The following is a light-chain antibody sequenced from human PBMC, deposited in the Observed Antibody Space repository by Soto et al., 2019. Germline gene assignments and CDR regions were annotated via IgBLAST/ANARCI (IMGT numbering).Light chain of an antibody. Sequence: EIVMTQSPATLSVSPGERATLSCRASQSVSSNLAWYQQKPGQAPRLLIYGAFTRATGIPARFSGSGSGTEFTLTISSLQAEDFAVYYCQQYNNWPLGAFGPGTKVDIK. V-gene: IGKV3-15*01. CDR1: QSVSSN. CDR2: GAF. J-gene: IGKJ3*01. CDR3: QQYNNWPLGA.